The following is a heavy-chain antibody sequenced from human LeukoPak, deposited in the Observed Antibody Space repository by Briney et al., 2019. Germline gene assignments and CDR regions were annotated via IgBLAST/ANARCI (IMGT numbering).Heavy chain of an antibody. D-gene: IGHD3-16*01. V-gene: IGHV1-69*06. CDR1: GGTFSSYA. Sequence: GSSAKVSCKASGGTFSSYAIXWXXQAPGQGLEWTGRIIPIFGTANYAQKFQGRVTITADKSTSTAYMELSSLRSEDTAVYYCARDDPDPWGYWGQGTLVTVSS. J-gene: IGHJ4*02. CDR3: ARDDPDPWGY. CDR2: IIPIFGTA.